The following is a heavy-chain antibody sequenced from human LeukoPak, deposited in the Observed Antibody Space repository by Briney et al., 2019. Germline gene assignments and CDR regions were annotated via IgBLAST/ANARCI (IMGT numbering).Heavy chain of an antibody. CDR1: GYTFTSYD. V-gene: IGHV1-8*03. CDR3: ARSGIRSYAFDI. Sequence: ASVKVSCKASGYTFTSYDINWVRQATGQGLEWMGWMNPNSGNTGYAQKFQGRVTITRNTSISTAYMELSSLRSEDTAVYYCARSGIRSYAFDIWGQGTMVTVSS. CDR2: MNPNSGNT. J-gene: IGHJ3*02. D-gene: IGHD3-10*01.